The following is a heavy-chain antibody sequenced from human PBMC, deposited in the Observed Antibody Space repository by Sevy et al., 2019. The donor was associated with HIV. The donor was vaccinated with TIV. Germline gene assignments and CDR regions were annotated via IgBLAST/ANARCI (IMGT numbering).Heavy chain of an antibody. CDR2: IYDSGDT. Sequence: SETLSLTCAVSGGSNSRNNWWSWVRQPPGKGLEWIGGIYDSGDTNFNPTLKSRDTISLDKSKNQFSLKLTSLTAADTAVYYCAREGYYDVSGYPRHYFDYWGQGALVTVSS. J-gene: IGHJ4*02. CDR1: GGSNSRNNW. V-gene: IGHV4-4*02. CDR3: AREGYYDVSGYPRHYFDY. D-gene: IGHD3-22*01.